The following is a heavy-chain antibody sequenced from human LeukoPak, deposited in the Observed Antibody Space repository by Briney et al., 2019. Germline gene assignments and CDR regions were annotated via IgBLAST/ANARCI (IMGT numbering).Heavy chain of an antibody. CDR3: ARLGIGVVPSAMLGDYYFDY. Sequence: PSETLSLTCTVSGGTISSYYWSWVRQPPGKGLEWIGYIYYSGSTKYNPFLKSRVTISVDTSKNQFSLKLTSVTAADTAVYYCARLGIGVVPSAMLGDYYFDYWGQGTLVTVSS. CDR2: IYYSGST. D-gene: IGHD2-2*01. CDR1: GGTISSYY. J-gene: IGHJ4*02. V-gene: IGHV4-59*08.